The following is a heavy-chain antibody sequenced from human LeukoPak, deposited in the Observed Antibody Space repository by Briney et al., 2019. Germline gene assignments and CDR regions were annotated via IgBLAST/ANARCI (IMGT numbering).Heavy chain of an antibody. CDR2: ISSSSSTI. D-gene: IGHD1-14*01. J-gene: IGHJ4*02. Sequence: GGSLRLSCAASGFTFSSYSMNWVRQAPGKGLEWVSYISSSSSTIYYADSVKGRFTISRDNAKNSLYLQMNSLRAEDTAVYYCARSRRPYYFDYWGQGTLVTVSS. V-gene: IGHV3-48*04. CDR1: GFTFSSYS. CDR3: ARSRRPYYFDY.